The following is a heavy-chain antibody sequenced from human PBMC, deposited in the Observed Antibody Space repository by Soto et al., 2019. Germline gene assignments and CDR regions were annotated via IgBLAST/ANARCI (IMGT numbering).Heavy chain of an antibody. CDR3: ARTYAARGYFDY. J-gene: IGHJ4*02. CDR2: IWYDGSNK. CDR1: GFTFSSYG. V-gene: IGHV3-33*01. Sequence: ESGGGVVQPGRSLRLSCAASGFTFSSYGMHWVRQAPGKGLEWVAVIWYDGSNKYYADSVKGRFTISRDNSKNTLYLQMNSLRAEDTAVYYCARTYAARGYFDYWGQGTLVTVSS. D-gene: IGHD3-10*01.